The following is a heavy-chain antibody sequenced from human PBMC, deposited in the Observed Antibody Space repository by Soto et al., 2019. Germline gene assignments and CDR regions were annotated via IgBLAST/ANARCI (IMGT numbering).Heavy chain of an antibody. Sequence: QITLKESGPTLVKPTQTLTLTCTFSGFSLSTSGVGVGWIRQPPGKALEWLALIYWDDDKRYSPSLKSRLTSTKHTSKNQVVLTMTDMDPVDTATYYCARDIGGGGTTVTPFDYWGQGTLVTVSS. CDR2: IYWDDDK. CDR1: GFSLSTSGVG. J-gene: IGHJ4*02. CDR3: ARDIGGGGTTVTPFDY. D-gene: IGHD4-17*01. V-gene: IGHV2-5*02.